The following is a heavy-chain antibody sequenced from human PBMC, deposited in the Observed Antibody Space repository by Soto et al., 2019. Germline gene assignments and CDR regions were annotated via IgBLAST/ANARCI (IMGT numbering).Heavy chain of an antibody. V-gene: IGHV4-34*01. D-gene: IGHD3-10*01. CDR2: INRSGST. CDR1: GGSFSGYY. J-gene: IGHJ4*02. Sequence: SETLSLTCAVYGGSFSGYYWSWIRQPPGKGLEWIGEINRSGSTNYNPSLKSRVTISVDTSKNQFSLKLSSVTAADTAVYYCARAPYYYGSGSIDYWGQGTLVTVSS. CDR3: ARAPYYYGSGSIDY.